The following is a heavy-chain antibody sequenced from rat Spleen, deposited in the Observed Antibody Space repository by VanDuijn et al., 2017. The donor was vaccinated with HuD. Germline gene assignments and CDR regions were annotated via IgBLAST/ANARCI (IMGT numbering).Heavy chain of an antibody. V-gene: IGHV5-31*01. CDR1: GFNFNDYW. Sequence: EVKLVESGGGLVQPGRSLKLSCAASGFNFNDYWMTWIRQAPGKGLEWVASITNTGDSTYYPDSVKGRFTISRDNAKSTLYLQMNSLRSEDTATYYCTAGGGYWDYWGQGVMVTVSS. CDR2: ITNTGDST. CDR3: TAGGGYWDY. D-gene: IGHD1-11*01. J-gene: IGHJ2*01.